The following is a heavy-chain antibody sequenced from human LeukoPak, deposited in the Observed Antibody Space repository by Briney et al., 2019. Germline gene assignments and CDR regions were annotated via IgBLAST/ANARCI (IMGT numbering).Heavy chain of an antibody. CDR2: ISGSGGST. V-gene: IGHV3-23*01. D-gene: IGHD2-21*02. Sequence: PGRSLRLSCAASGFTFSSYAMHWVRQAPGKGLEWVSAISGSGGSTYYADSVKGRFTISRDNSKNTLYLQMNSLRAEDTAVYYCAKEVSRQTRARIVVVTAILPGYFDYWGQGTLVTVSS. CDR1: GFTFSSYA. J-gene: IGHJ4*02. CDR3: AKEVSRQTRARIVVVTAILPGYFDY.